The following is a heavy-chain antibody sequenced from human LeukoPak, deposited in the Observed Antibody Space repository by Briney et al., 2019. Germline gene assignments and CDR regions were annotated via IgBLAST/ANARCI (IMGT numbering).Heavy chain of an antibody. V-gene: IGHV3-21*01. J-gene: IGHJ4*02. CDR1: GFTFSSYS. D-gene: IGHD3-10*01. Sequence: GGSLRLTCAASGFTFSSYSMHWVRQAPGKGLEWVSSISTSGSYIYYADSLKGRFTISRDNAKNSLYLQMNSLRAEDTAVYYCARDEAMVQGVIIDLDYWGQGTLVTVSS. CDR2: ISTSGSYI. CDR3: ARDEAMVQGVIIDLDY.